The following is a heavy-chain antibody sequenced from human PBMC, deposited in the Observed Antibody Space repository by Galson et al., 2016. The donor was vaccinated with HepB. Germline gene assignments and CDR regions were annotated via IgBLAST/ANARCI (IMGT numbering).Heavy chain of an antibody. Sequence: SLRLSCAASGFTLSNYAMHWVRQAPGKGLEYVSGVTSNGGNTYSANSVKGRFTISRDNSKNTLYLQMGSLRAEDMAVYYCARVPGGFDWPYYFYYWGQGTLVTVSS. CDR1: GFTLSNYA. J-gene: IGHJ4*02. D-gene: IGHD3-9*01. CDR2: VTSNGGNT. V-gene: IGHV3-64*01. CDR3: ARVPGGFDWPYYFYY.